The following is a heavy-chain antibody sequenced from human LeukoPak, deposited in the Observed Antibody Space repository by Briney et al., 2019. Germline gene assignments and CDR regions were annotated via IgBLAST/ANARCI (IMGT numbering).Heavy chain of an antibody. Sequence: ASVKVSCKASGYTFTSYAMNWVRQAPGQGLEWMGWIHPSTGNPAYAQGFIGRFVFSLDTSVSTTYLQISSLKAEDTAVYFCARAFQSLGGLSLPDYWGQGTLVTVSS. CDR1: GYTFTSYA. V-gene: IGHV7-4-1*02. J-gene: IGHJ4*02. D-gene: IGHD3-16*02. CDR2: IHPSTGNP. CDR3: ARAFQSLGGLSLPDY.